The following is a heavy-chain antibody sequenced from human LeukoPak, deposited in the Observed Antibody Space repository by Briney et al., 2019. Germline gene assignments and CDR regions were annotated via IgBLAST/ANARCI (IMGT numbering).Heavy chain of an antibody. Sequence: SETLSLTCTVSGGSISSSSYYWGWIRQPPGKGLEWIGSIYYSGSTYYNPSLKSRVTISVDTSKNQFSLKLSSVTAADTAVYYCARHAPRGDYSNWEPLYYYYMDVRGKGTTVTVSS. J-gene: IGHJ6*03. CDR2: IYYSGST. CDR1: GGSISSSSYY. D-gene: IGHD4-11*01. CDR3: ARHAPRGDYSNWEPLYYYYMDV. V-gene: IGHV4-39*01.